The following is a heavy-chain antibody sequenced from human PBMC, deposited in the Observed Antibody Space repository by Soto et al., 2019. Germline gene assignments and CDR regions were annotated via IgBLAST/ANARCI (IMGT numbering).Heavy chain of an antibody. CDR1: GFTFSSYG. Sequence: GSLRLSCAASGFTFSSYGMHWVRQAPGKGLEWVAVISYDGSNKYYADSVKGRFTISRDNSKNTLYLQMNSLRAEDTAVYYCAKDGNLYYYYGMDVWGQGPKVTVSS. D-gene: IGHD1-26*01. CDR2: ISYDGSNK. J-gene: IGHJ6*02. V-gene: IGHV3-30*18. CDR3: AKDGNLYYYYGMDV.